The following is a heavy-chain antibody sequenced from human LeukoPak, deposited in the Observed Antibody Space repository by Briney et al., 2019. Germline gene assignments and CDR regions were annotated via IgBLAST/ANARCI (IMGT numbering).Heavy chain of an antibody. CDR1: GFTFSSYG. V-gene: IGHV3-23*01. CDR2: IGGRDGST. J-gene: IGHJ4*02. D-gene: IGHD2-15*01. CDR3: AKQLGYCSNCSCYFPY. Sequence: GSLRLSCAASGFTFSSYGMSWVRQAPGKGLEWVSAIGGRDGSTYYADSVKGRFTISRDNSKNTLYVQMNSLRAEDTAVYYCAKQLGYCSNCSCYFPYWGQGTLVTVSS.